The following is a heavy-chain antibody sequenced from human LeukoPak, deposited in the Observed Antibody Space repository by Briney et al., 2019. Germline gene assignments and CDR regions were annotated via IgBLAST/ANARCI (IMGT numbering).Heavy chain of an antibody. J-gene: IGHJ4*02. CDR3: AKDRGASGDYYFDY. Sequence: SLRLSCAASGFTFDDYAMHWVRQAPGKGLEWVSGISWNSGSIGYADSVKGRFTISRDNAKNSLYLQMNSLRAEDTALCYCAKDRGASGDYYFDYWGQGTLVTVSS. CDR1: GFTFDDYA. CDR2: ISWNSGSI. V-gene: IGHV3-9*01. D-gene: IGHD4-17*01.